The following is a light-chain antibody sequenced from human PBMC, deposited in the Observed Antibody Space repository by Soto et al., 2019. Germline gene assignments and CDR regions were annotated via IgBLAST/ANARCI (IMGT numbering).Light chain of an antibody. CDR3: HQYGSSHS. V-gene: IGKV3-20*01. J-gene: IGKJ2*03. Sequence: EVVLTQSPGTLSLSPGERATLSCRASQSVINYLGWYQQKPGQAPRLLIYGVSSRATGIPDRFSGSGSGTDFTLTISILEPEDFAVYYCHQYGSSHSFGQGTKLEIK. CDR1: QSVINY. CDR2: GVS.